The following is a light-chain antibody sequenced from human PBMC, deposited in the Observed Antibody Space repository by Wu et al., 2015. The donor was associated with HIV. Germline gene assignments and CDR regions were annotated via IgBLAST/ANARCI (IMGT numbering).Light chain of an antibody. CDR1: QSVTNNY. J-gene: IGKJ1*01. CDR2: GAS. Sequence: EIVMTQSPATLSVSPGERATLSCRASQSVTNNYLAWYQQKPGQAPRLFIYGASSREDGIPDRFSGSGSGTDFTLTISRLEPEDFAVYYCQQYGRSPRTFGQGTKVEIK. CDR3: QQYGRSPRT. V-gene: IGKV3-20*01.